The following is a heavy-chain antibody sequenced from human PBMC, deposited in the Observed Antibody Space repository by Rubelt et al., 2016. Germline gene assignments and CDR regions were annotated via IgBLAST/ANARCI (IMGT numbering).Heavy chain of an antibody. CDR1: GGSIASSNYY. V-gene: IGHV4-39*07. CDR3: ARDSGGLEDYFDY. CDR2: INHSGSA. J-gene: IGHJ4*02. Sequence: QLQLQESGPGLVTPSETLSLTCTVSGGSIASSNYYWGWFRQPPGKGLEWIGAINHSGSANYNPSLRSRVTISVDSSKNPFPLKLTSVTAADTAVYYCARDSGGLEDYFDYWGQGTLVTVSS. D-gene: IGHD3-16*01.